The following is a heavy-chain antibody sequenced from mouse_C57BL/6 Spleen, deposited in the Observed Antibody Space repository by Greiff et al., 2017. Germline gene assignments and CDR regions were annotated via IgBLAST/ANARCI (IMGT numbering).Heavy chain of an antibody. Sequence: QVQLQQPGAELVMPGASVKLSCKASCYTFTSYWMHWVKQRPGQGLEWIGEIDPSDSYTNYNQKFKGKSTLTVDKSSSTAYMQLSSLTSEDSAVYYCARRGACYSNYGAMDYWGQGTSVTVSS. CDR3: ARRGACYSNYGAMDY. V-gene: IGHV1-69*01. CDR1: CYTFTSYW. D-gene: IGHD2-5*01. J-gene: IGHJ4*01. CDR2: IDPSDSYT.